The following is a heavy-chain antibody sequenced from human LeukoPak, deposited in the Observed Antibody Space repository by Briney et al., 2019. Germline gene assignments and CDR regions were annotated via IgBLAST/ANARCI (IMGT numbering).Heavy chain of an antibody. J-gene: IGHJ4*02. D-gene: IGHD3-10*01. CDR2: ISYDRSNK. V-gene: IGHV3-30*18. CDR1: GFTFSSYG. Sequence: GSLRLSCAASGFTFSSYGMHWVRQAPGKGLEWVAVISYDRSNKYYADSVKGRFTISRDNSKNTLYLQMNSLRAEDTAVYYCAKDHGESYYGSGSLFDYWGQGTLVTVSS. CDR3: AKDHGESYYGSGSLFDY.